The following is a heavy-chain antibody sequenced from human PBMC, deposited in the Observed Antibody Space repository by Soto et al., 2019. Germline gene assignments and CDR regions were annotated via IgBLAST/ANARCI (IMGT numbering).Heavy chain of an antibody. CDR3: ARADSSGYYWWNFDY. V-gene: IGHV1-18*01. D-gene: IGHD3-22*01. CDR1: GYTFTSYG. J-gene: IGHJ4*02. CDR2: ISAYNGNT. Sequence: QVQLVQSGAEVKKPGASVKVSCKASGYTFTSYGISWVRQAPGQGLEWMGWISAYNGNTNYAQKLQGRVTMTTDTSTSTAYMELRSLISDDTAVYYCARADSSGYYWWNFDYWGQGTLVTVSS.